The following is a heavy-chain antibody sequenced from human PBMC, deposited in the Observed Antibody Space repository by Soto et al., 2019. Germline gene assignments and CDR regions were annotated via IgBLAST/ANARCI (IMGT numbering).Heavy chain of an antibody. CDR3: XXEGIAXAGIIDYYYGMDV. D-gene: IGHD6-13*01. V-gene: IGHV3-33*01. CDR1: GFTFSSYG. J-gene: IGHJ6*02. Sequence: SLRLSCAASGFTFSSYGMHWVRQAPGKGQEWVAVIWYDGSNKYYADSVKGRFTISRDNSKNTLYLQMNSLRAEDTAVYYXXXEGIAXAGIIDYYYGMDVWGQGTTVTVSS. CDR2: IWYDGSNK.